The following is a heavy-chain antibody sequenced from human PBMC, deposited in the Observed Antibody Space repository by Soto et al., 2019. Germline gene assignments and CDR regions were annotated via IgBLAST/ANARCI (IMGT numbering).Heavy chain of an antibody. CDR1: GGSISSSSYY. CDR2: IYYSGST. V-gene: IGHV4-39*01. J-gene: IGHJ5*01. Sequence: SETLSLTCTVSGGSISSSSYYWGWIRQPPGKGLEWIGNIYYSGSTYYNPSLKSRVTISVDTSKNQFSLKLSSVTPDDTALYYCVRLIGNSWLDSWGQGTPVTVSS. CDR3: VRLIGNSWLDS.